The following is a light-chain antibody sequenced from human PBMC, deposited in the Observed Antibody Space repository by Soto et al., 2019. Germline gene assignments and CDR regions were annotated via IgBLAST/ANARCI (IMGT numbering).Light chain of an antibody. CDR3: QSYDSSLNGWV. Sequence: QSVLTRPPSVSGAPGQRVTISCTGSSSNIGAGYDVHWYQQLPGTAPKLLIYGNNNRPSGVPDRFSGSKSGTSASLAITGLQAEDEADYYCQSYDSSLNGWVFGGETNLTVL. V-gene: IGLV1-40*01. CDR2: GNN. CDR1: SSNIGAGYD. J-gene: IGLJ3*02.